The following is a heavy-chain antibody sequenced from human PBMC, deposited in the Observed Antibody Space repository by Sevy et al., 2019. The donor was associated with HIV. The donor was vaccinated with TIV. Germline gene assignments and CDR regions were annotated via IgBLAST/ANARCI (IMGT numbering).Heavy chain of an antibody. V-gene: IGHV3-30*03. J-gene: IGHJ4*02. CDR3: TTRGDFWSGYQFFEY. CDR2: ISYDGSNK. D-gene: IGHD3-3*01. CDR1: GFTFSSYG. Sequence: GGSLRLSCAASGFTFSSYGMHWVRQAPGKGLEWVAVISYDGSNKYYADSVKGRFTISRDNSKNTLYLQMNSLKIEDTAVYYCTTRGDFWSGYQFFEYWGQGTLVTVSS.